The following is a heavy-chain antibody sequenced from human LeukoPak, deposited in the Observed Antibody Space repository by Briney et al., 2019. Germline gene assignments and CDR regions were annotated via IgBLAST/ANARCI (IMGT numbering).Heavy chain of an antibody. Sequence: SETLSLTCTVSGGSIRSTNYYWSWIRQDPAKGLEWIGYIYHSGSTYYNPALKSRVTISLDTSKNQFSLKLRSVTAADTAVYYCARHLGHCSSTSCSHFDFWGQGTLVTVSS. V-gene: IGHV4-31*03. J-gene: IGHJ4*02. CDR2: IYHSGST. CDR1: GGSIRSTNYY. D-gene: IGHD2-2*01. CDR3: ARHLGHCSSTSCSHFDF.